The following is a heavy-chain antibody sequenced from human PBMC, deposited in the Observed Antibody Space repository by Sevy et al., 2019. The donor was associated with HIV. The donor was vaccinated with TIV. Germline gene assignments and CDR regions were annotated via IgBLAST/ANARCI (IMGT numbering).Heavy chain of an antibody. CDR3: AKINQWFVRDYYYDGMDV. V-gene: IGHV3-30*18. Sequence: GGSLRLSCAASGFTFRSYGMHWVRQAPGKGLEWVAVISYDGFDKYYADSVKGRFTISRDNSENTMSLQMNRLRAEDTAVYYRAKINQWFVRDYYYDGMDVWGQGTTVTVSS. CDR1: GFTFRSYG. D-gene: IGHD6-19*01. J-gene: IGHJ6*02. CDR2: ISYDGFDK.